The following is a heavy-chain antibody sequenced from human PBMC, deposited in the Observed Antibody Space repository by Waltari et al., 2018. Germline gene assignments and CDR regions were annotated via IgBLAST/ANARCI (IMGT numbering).Heavy chain of an antibody. V-gene: IGHV5-51*01. J-gene: IGHJ4*02. CDR1: GYTFTSHW. CDR2: IYPEDSDT. Sequence: EVQLVQSGAEVKKHGDSLKISCKASGYTFTSHWIAWARQMPGKGLEWMGIIYPEDSDTRYSPSFQGQVTISADKSTTTAYLQWRSLKASDTAMYYCSRRGDFRSGYTSDYWGQGTLVTVSS. CDR3: SRRGDFRSGYTSDY. D-gene: IGHD3-3*01.